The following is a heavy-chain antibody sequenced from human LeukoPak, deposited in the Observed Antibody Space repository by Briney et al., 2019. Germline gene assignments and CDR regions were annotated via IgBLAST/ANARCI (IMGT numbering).Heavy chain of an antibody. CDR3: AKEGGYSSTWY. V-gene: IGHV3-23*01. Sequence: GGSLRLSCAASGFTFSVSVMNWVRQAPGKGLEWVSGISSSGDTYYADSVKDRFTISRDNHKNTLHLQMNSLRAEDTAIYYCAKEGGYSSTWYWGQGTLVTVSS. CDR2: ISSSGDT. D-gene: IGHD6-13*01. J-gene: IGHJ4*02. CDR1: GFTFSVSV.